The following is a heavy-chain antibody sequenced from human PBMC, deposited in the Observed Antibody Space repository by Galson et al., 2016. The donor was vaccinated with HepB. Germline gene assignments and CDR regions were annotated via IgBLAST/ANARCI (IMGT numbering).Heavy chain of an antibody. CDR2: VIPILGTP. J-gene: IGHJ6*03. Sequence: SVKVSCKASGGSFSNCAISWVRQAPGQGLEWMGGVIPILGTPTYAEKFQDRVTITADKSTSTAYIELSSLRSEDTAVYYCARVPPYMLRGVTTFYHYYMDVWGTGTTVTVSS. D-gene: IGHD3-10*01. CDR1: GGSFSNCA. V-gene: IGHV1-69*06. CDR3: ARVPPYMLRGVTTFYHYYMDV.